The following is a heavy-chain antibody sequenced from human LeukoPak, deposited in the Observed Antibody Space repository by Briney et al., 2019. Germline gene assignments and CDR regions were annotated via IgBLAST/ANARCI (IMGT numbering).Heavy chain of an antibody. V-gene: IGHV4-59*01. J-gene: IGHJ4*02. CDR3: ARVLPYLYGGYAYYFDY. Sequence: SETLSLTCTVSGGSISSYYWSWIRQPPGKGLEWIGYIYYSGSTNYNPSLKSRVTISVDTSKNQFSLKLSSVTAADTAVYHCARVLPYLYGGYAYYFDYWGQGTLVTVSS. D-gene: IGHD5-12*01. CDR1: GGSISSYY. CDR2: IYYSGST.